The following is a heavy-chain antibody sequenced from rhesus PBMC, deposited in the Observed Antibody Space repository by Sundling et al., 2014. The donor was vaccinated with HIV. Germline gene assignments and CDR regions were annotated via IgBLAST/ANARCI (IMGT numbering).Heavy chain of an antibody. V-gene: IGHV4-165*01. CDR2: IGGSSGNT. J-gene: IGHJ4*01. CDR3: TRVKSSSFSLRFDY. D-gene: IGHD2-2*01. Sequence: QLQLQESGPGLVKPSETLSLTCAVSGGSFSGYYWGWIRQPPGKGLEWIGYIGGSSGNTKYNPSLKSRVTISKDTSKNQFSLKLNSVTAADTAIYFCTRVKSSSFSLRFDYWGQGVLVTVSS. CDR1: GGSFSGYY.